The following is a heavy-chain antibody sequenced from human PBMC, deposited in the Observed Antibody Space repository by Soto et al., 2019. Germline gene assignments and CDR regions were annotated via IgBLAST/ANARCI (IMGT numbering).Heavy chain of an antibody. CDR1: GFTFSSYA. Sequence: EVQLLESGGGLVQPGGSLRLSCAASGFTFSSYAMSWVRQAPGKGLEWVSAISGSGGSTYYADSVKGRFTMSRENSKNRLYLQMNSLRAEDTAVYYCAKDHGNYLTWFEPCGQGTLVTVSS. J-gene: IGHJ5*02. V-gene: IGHV3-23*01. CDR2: ISGSGGST. CDR3: AKDHGNYLTWFEP. D-gene: IGHD4-4*01.